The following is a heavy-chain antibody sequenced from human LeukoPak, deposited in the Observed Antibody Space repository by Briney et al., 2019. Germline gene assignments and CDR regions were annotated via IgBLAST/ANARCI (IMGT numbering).Heavy chain of an antibody. CDR3: ARETAGSYNDMDV. J-gene: IGHJ6*03. Sequence: ASVTVSFKASGYTFSVYYMHWVRRTPGQGLELMGWINPNSGGTNYAQKFQGRVTMTRDTSISTAYMELSSLRSDDTAVYYCARETAGSYNDMDVWGKGTTVTVSS. CDR1: GYTFSVYY. CDR2: INPNSGGT. D-gene: IGHD2-21*02. V-gene: IGHV1-2*02.